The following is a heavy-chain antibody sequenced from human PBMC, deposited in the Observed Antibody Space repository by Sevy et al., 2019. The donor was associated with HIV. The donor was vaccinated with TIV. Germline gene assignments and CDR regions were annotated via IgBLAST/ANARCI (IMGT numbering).Heavy chain of an antibody. V-gene: IGHV3-48*01. Sequence: GGSLRLSCAASGFTFRIYTMSWVRQAPGKGLECVSYIVGSSVTIYYADSVKGRFTISRDNAKNSLYLQMNSLRAEDTAVYYCAREIVVGPFDIWGQGTMVTVSS. D-gene: IGHD1-26*01. CDR1: GFTFRIYT. CDR3: AREIVVGPFDI. J-gene: IGHJ3*02. CDR2: IVGSSVTI.